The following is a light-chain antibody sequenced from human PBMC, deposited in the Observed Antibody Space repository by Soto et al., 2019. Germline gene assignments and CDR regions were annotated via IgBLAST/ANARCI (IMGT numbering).Light chain of an antibody. CDR1: QSVSSN. CDR2: GAS. J-gene: IGKJ4*01. V-gene: IGKV3-15*01. Sequence: EIVMTQSSATLSVSPGERATLSCRASQSVSSNLAWYQQKPGQAPRLLIYGASTRATGIPARFSGSGSGTEFTLTISSLQFEDFAVYHRQLHTNSPTFCGGINADIK. CDR3: QLHTNSPT.